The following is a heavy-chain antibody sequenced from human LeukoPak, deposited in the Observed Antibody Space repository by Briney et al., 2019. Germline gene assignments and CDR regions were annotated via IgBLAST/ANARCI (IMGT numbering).Heavy chain of an antibody. J-gene: IGHJ3*02. CDR2: ISGYNGNT. CDR3: AREHVDTSFDI. V-gene: IGHV1-18*01. CDR1: GGTFSSYA. D-gene: IGHD5-18*01. Sequence: ASVKVSCKASGGTFSSYAIIWVRQAPGQGLEWMGWISGYNGNTNYAQKLQGRVTMTTDTSTSTAYMELRSLRSDDTAVYYCAREHVDTSFDIWGQGTMVTVSS.